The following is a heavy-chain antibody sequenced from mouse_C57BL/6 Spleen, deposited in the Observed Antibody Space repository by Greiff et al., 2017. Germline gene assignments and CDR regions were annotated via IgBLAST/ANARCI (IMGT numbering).Heavy chain of an antibody. J-gene: IGHJ3*01. CDR2: ISSGSSTI. V-gene: IGHV5-17*01. CDR1: GFTFSDYG. CDR3: AREAWFAY. Sequence: EVKLMESGGGLVKPGGSLTLSCAASGFTFSDYGMHWVRQAPEKGLEWVAYISSGSSTIYYADTVKGRFTISRDNAKNTLFLQMTSLRSEDTAMYYCAREAWFAYWGQGTLVTVSA.